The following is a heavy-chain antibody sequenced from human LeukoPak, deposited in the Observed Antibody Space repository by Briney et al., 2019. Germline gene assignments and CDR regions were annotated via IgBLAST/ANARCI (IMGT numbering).Heavy chain of an antibody. CDR1: GFTFSTSG. V-gene: IGHV3-30*02. J-gene: IGHJ4*02. Sequence: GGSLRLSCAASGFTFSTSGMHWVRQAPGKGLEWVAVIWFDGSNKHYADSVKGRFSISRDNSENTLYLQMNSLRAEDTAVYYCAKEFNRGLPDYWGQGTLVTVPS. D-gene: IGHD2-21*01. CDR2: IWFDGSNK. CDR3: AKEFNRGLPDY.